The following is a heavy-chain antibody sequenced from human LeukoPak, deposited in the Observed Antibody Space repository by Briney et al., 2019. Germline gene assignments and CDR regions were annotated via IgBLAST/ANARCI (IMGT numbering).Heavy chain of an antibody. CDR3: ARDAGCGDYVFPSDY. CDR2: ISAYNGNT. D-gene: IGHD4-17*01. J-gene: IGHJ4*02. CDR1: GYTFTSYG. V-gene: IGHV1-18*01. Sequence: ASVKVSCKASGYTFTSYGISWVRQAPGQGLEWMGWISAYNGNTNYAQKLQGRVTMTTDTSTSTAYMELRSLRSDDTAVYYCARDAGCGDYVFPSDYWGQGTLVTVSS.